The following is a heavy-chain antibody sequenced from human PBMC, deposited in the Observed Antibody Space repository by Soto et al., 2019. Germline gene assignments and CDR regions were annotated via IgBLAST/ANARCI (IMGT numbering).Heavy chain of an antibody. CDR2: ISSSSSTI. Sequence: EVQLVESGGGLVQPGGSLRLSCAASGFTFSSYSMNWVRQAPGKGLEWVSYISSSSSTIYYADSVKGRFTISRDNAKNSLDLQMNSLRDGVTAVYYCASWNDYAEGGYWGQGTLVTVSS. J-gene: IGHJ4*02. CDR3: ASWNDYAEGGY. V-gene: IGHV3-48*02. CDR1: GFTFSSYS. D-gene: IGHD1-1*01.